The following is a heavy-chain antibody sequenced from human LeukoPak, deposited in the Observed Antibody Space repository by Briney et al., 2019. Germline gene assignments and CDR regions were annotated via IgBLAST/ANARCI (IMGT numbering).Heavy chain of an antibody. CDR2: IWSDGSNE. Sequence: QPGRSLRLSCAASGFTLSTYGMHWVRQAPGKGLEWVAVIWSDGSNEYYADSVKGRFTISRDNTKNTVNLQMNSLRAEDTAVYLCARDTVASTFYYFDFWGQGTLVTVSS. D-gene: IGHD6-19*01. CDR3: ARDTVASTFYYFDF. V-gene: IGHV3-33*01. CDR1: GFTLSTYG. J-gene: IGHJ4*02.